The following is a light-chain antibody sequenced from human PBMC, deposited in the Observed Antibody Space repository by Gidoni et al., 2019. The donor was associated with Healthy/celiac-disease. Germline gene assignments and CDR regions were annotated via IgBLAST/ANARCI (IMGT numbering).Light chain of an antibody. V-gene: IGKV3-15*01. Sequence: EIVMTQSPATLSVSPGERATLSCRASQSVSSNLAWYQQKPGQAPRLLIYGASTRATGIPARFSGSGSGTEFTLTISSLQSEDVAVYYCQQYNNWPPAFTFXPXTKVDIK. CDR2: GAS. CDR1: QSVSSN. CDR3: QQYNNWPPAFT. J-gene: IGKJ3*01.